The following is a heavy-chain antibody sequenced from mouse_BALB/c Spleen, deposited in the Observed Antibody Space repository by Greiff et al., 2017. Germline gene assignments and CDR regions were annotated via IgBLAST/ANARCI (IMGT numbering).Heavy chain of an antibody. CDR2: IYPGNVNT. Sequence: QVQLKESGPELVKPGASVRISCKASGYTFTSYYIHWVKQRPGQGLEWIGWIYPGNVNTKYNEKFKGKATLTADKSSSTAYMQLSSLTSEDSAVYFCARSTTATEFAYWGQGTLVTVSA. CDR1: GYTFTSYY. V-gene: IGHV1S56*01. J-gene: IGHJ3*01. D-gene: IGHD1-2*01. CDR3: ARSTTATEFAY.